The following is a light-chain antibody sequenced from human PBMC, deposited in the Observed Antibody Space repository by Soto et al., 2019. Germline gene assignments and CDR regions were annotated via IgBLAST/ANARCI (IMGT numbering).Light chain of an antibody. V-gene: IGKV3-15*01. CDR2: GAS. Sequence: EIVMTQSRATLSVSPGERATLSCRASQSISSKLGWYQQRPGQAPRLLIYGASTRATGIPARFSGSGSGTEFTLTIRSLQSEDSAVYYCQQYNSWTTITFGQGTRLEIK. J-gene: IGKJ5*01. CDR1: QSISSK. CDR3: QQYNSWTTIT.